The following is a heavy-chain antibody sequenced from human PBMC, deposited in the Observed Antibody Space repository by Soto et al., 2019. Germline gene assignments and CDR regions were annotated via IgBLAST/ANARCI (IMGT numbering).Heavy chain of an antibody. CDR1: GGSICSGDYY. CDR2: IYYSGTT. D-gene: IGHD2-8*01. J-gene: IGHJ4*02. Sequence: PSETLSLTCTVSGGSICSGDYYWSWIRQPPGRGLEWIGYIYYSGTTYFNPSLKSRASISLDTSKNEFSLKLTSVTAADTAVYYCARRALPQCINGVCYKDGFWDYWGQGALVTVSS. V-gene: IGHV4-31*03. CDR3: ARRALPQCINGVCYKDGFWDY.